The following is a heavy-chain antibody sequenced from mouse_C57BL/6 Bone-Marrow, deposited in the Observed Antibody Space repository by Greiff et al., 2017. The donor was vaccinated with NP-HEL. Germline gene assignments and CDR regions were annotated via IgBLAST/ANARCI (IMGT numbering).Heavy chain of an antibody. D-gene: IGHD3-2*02. V-gene: IGHV5-15*01. J-gene: IGHJ3*01. Sequence: EVKLVESGGGLVQPGGSLKLSCAASGFTFSDYGMAWVRQAPRKGPEWVAFISNLAYSIYYADTVTGRFTISRENAKNTLYLEMSSLRSEDTAMYYCARHDTAQGFWFAYWGQGTLVTVSA. CDR2: ISNLAYSI. CDR3: ARHDTAQGFWFAY. CDR1: GFTFSDYG.